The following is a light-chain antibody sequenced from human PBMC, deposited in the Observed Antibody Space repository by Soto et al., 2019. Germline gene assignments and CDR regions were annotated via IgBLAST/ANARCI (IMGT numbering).Light chain of an antibody. CDR2: DVN. CDR3: CSYAGGYTFV. CDR1: SNDVGDYDY. Sequence: HSVLTQPRSVSGSPGQSVTISCTGTSNDVGDYDYVSWYQQYPGKAPKLIIYDVNKRPSGVPDRFSGSKSGNTASLTISALQAEDEADYYCCSYAGGYTFVFGTGTKVTVL. V-gene: IGLV2-11*01. J-gene: IGLJ1*01.